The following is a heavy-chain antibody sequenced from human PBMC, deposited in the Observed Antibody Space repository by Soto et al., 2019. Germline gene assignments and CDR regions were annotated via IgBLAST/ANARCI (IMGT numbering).Heavy chain of an antibody. CDR3: ARDTPPPDC. CDR2: ISAYNTNT. V-gene: IGHV1-18*01. CDR1: GYTFTSYH. Sequence: QVQLVQSGAEVKKPGASVKVSCKTSGYTFTSYHISWVGQAPGQGLEWMGWISAYNTNTNYAQKFQGRVTMTTDTLTSTAYPGLSSLRSDDTAVYYRARDTPPPDCWGHGTLVTVSS. J-gene: IGHJ5*01.